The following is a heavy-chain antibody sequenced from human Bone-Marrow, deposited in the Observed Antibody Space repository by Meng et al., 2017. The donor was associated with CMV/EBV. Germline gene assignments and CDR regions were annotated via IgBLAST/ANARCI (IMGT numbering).Heavy chain of an antibody. D-gene: IGHD3-3*01. J-gene: IGHJ3*02. CDR1: GFTFSSYA. CDR2: ISYDGSNK. CDR3: ARGWEYYDFWSGYYTPPQMLFDI. V-gene: IGHV3-30-3*01. Sequence: SCAASGFTFSSYAMHWVRQAPGKGLEWVAVISYDGSNKYYADSVKGRFTISRDNSKNTLYLQMNSLRAEDTAVYYCARGWEYYDFWSGYYTPPQMLFDIWGQGTMVTVSS.